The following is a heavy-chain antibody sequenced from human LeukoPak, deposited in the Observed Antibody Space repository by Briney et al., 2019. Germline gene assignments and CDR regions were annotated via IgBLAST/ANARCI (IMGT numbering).Heavy chain of an antibody. CDR1: GGSISSYY. V-gene: IGHV4-4*07. CDR2: IYTSGST. Sequence: PSETLSLTCTVSGGSISSYYWSWIRQPAGKGLEWIGRIYTSGSTNYNPSLKGRVTISVDTSKNQFSLRLNSVTATDTAVYYCARDRGTWNDDGFDYWGQGTLVTVSS. CDR3: ARDRGTWNDDGFDY. D-gene: IGHD1-1*01. J-gene: IGHJ4*02.